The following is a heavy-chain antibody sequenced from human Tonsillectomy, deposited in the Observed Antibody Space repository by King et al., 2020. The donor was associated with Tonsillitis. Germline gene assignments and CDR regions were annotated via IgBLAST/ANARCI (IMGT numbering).Heavy chain of an antibody. D-gene: IGHD3-10*01. CDR2: ISSSSSYI. Sequence: VQLVESGGGLVKPGGSLRLSCAASGFTFSSYSMNWVRQAPGKGLEWVSSISSSSSYIYYADSVKGRFTISRDNAKNSLYLQMNSLRAEDTAVYYCAGEFTMVRGVIPSAPVDVWGQGTTVTVSS. V-gene: IGHV3-21*01. CDR3: AGEFTMVRGVIPSAPVDV. J-gene: IGHJ6*02. CDR1: GFTFSSYS.